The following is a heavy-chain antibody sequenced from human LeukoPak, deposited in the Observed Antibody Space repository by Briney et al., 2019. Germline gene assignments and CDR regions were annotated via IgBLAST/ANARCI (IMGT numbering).Heavy chain of an antibody. Sequence: GESLKISCKGSGYSFTNFWIGWVRQMPGKGLEWMGIIYPADSDTRYSPSFQGQVTISADKSISTAYLQWSSLKASDTAMYYCARLVPYYYDTWGQGTLVTVSS. CDR1: GYSFTNFW. CDR3: ARLVPYYYDT. CDR2: IYPADSDT. V-gene: IGHV5-51*01. D-gene: IGHD3-22*01. J-gene: IGHJ4*02.